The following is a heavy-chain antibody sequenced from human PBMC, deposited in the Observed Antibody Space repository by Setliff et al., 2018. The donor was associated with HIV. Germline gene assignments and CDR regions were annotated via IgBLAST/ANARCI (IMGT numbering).Heavy chain of an antibody. D-gene: IGHD5-18*01. CDR3: TRGGYNLGY. CDR1: GFSFSYAW. V-gene: IGHV3-15*01. J-gene: IGHJ4*02. CDR2: IRSKANGGTT. Sequence: PGGSLRLSCAASGFSFSYAWMSWVRQAPGKGLEWVGHIRSKANGGTTEYAAPVKGRFTISRDDSRDTVYLDMNSLKTEDTALYYCTRGGYNLGYWGQGTLVTVSS.